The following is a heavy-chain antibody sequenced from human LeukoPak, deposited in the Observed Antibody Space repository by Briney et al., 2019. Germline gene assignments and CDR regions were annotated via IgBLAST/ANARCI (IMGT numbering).Heavy chain of an antibody. CDR1: GFTFSNYA. Sequence: GSLRLSCAASGFTFSNYAMSWVRQAPGKGLEWIGNILYSGSTYYSPSLKSRVTISLDTSRNQFSLKLSSVTAADTAVYYCARESGATTFDYWGQGTLVTVSS. CDR2: ILYSGST. CDR3: ARESGATTFDY. V-gene: IGHV4-59*01. D-gene: IGHD1-26*01. J-gene: IGHJ4*02.